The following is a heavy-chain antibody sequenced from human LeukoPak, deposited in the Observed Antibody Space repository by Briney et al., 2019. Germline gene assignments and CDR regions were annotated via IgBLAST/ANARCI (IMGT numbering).Heavy chain of an antibody. CDR1: GFTFSDYY. CDR3: VKAIGTSGNAKWNLDL. V-gene: IGHV3-30*02. Sequence: GGSLRLSCAASGFTFSDYYMSWIRQAPGKGLEWVAFMRNDGSDEIYADCVKGSFIISRDNSKNTVYVQMNSVTPEDTAVYHCVKAIGTSGNAKWNLDLWGRGPPVTVSS. CDR2: MRNDGSDE. D-gene: IGHD5-12*01. J-gene: IGHJ2*01.